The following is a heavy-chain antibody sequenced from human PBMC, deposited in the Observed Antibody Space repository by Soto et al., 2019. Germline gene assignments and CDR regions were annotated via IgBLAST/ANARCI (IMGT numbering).Heavy chain of an antibody. D-gene: IGHD5-12*01. Sequence: QVQLVQSGAEVKKPGASVKVSCKSSGYTFTSHGITWVRQAPGQGLEWMGWIRAYNGNTNYAQKLQGRVTMTTDTSTSTAYMELRSLRSDDTAVYYCARISGYDGDNWFDPWGQGTLVTVSS. J-gene: IGHJ5*02. CDR3: ARISGYDGDNWFDP. V-gene: IGHV1-18*01. CDR1: GYTFTSHG. CDR2: IRAYNGNT.